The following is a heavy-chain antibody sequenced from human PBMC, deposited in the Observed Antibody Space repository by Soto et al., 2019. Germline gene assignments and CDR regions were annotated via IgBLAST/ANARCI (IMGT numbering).Heavy chain of an antibody. Sequence: SETLSLTCAVSGDSINSSDWWNWVRQPPGKGLEWIGEMHHGGTTTYNPSLKSRVSISIDTSKSEVSLKLTSVTAADTAVYYCARLGGYYQSLDSWGQGTVVTVSS. J-gene: IGHJ4*02. CDR1: GDSINSSDW. V-gene: IGHV4-4*02. CDR2: MHHGGTT. D-gene: IGHD3-22*01. CDR3: ARLGGYYQSLDS.